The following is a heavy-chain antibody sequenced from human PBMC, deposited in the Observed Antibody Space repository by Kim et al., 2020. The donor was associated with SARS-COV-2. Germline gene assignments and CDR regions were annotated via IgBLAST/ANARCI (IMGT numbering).Heavy chain of an antibody. Sequence: TSGTTNYNPSLESRVTMSVDTSKNQISLRLTSVTAADTAVYYCASPLGYWGQGTLVTVSS. V-gene: IGHV4-4*07. CDR3: ASPLGY. J-gene: IGHJ4*02. CDR2: TSGTT.